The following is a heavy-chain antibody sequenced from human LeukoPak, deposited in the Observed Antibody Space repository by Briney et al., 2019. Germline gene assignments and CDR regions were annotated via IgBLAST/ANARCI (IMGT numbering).Heavy chain of an antibody. CDR2: INHSGST. J-gene: IGHJ5*02. CDR3: ARGLSYYYDSSGYPNWFDP. Sequence: PSETLSLTCAVYGGSFSGYYWSWLRQPPGKGLEWLGEINHSGSTNYNPSLKSRVTISVDTYKNQFSLKLSSVTAADTAVYYCARGLSYYYDSSGYPNWFDPWGQGTLVTVSS. D-gene: IGHD3-22*01. CDR1: GGSFSGYY. V-gene: IGHV4-34*01.